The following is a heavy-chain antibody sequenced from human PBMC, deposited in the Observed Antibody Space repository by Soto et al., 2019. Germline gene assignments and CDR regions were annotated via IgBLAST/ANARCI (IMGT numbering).Heavy chain of an antibody. V-gene: IGHV6-1*01. CDR2: TYYRSKWYN. Sequence: PSQTLSLTCAISGDSVSSNSAAWNWIRQSPSRGLEWLGRTYYRSKWYNDYAVSVKSRITINPDTSKNQFSLQLNSVTPEDTAVYYCARARVMEMATIPDAFDIWGQGTMVTVSS. CDR3: ARARVMEMATIPDAFDI. D-gene: IGHD5-12*01. CDR1: GDSVSSNSAA. J-gene: IGHJ3*02.